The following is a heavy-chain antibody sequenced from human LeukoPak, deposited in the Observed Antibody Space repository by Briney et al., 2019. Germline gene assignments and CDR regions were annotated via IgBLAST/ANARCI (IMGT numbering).Heavy chain of an antibody. CDR3: ATVPITMVRGAHHYYYYGMDV. CDR1: VCTLTELS. Sequence: ASVKVSCKVCVCTLTELSMHWLRQAPGKGRDGMGGFDHEHGEAIYAQKFQGRVTMTEDTSTDTAYMELSSLRSEDTAVYYCATVPITMVRGAHHYYYYGMDVWGQGTTVTVSS. CDR2: FDHEHGEA. J-gene: IGHJ6*02. D-gene: IGHD3-10*01. V-gene: IGHV1-24*01.